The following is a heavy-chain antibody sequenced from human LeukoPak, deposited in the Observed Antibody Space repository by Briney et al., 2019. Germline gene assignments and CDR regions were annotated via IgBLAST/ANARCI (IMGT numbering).Heavy chain of an antibody. CDR3: ARQTGSGLFILP. CDR1: GGSISSYY. V-gene: IGHV4-59*08. Sequence: SETLSLTCTVSGGSISSYYWSWIRQPPGKGLEWIGYIYYSGSTNYNPSLKSRVTISVDTSKNQFSLRLTSVTAADTAVHYCARQTGSGLFILPGGQGTLVTVSS. J-gene: IGHJ4*02. D-gene: IGHD3/OR15-3a*01. CDR2: IYYSGST.